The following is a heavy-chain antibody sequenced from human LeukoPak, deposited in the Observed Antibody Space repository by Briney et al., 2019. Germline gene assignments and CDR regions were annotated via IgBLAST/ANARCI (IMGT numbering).Heavy chain of an antibody. Sequence: GGSLRLSCAASGFTFSSYAMSWVRQAPGKGLEWVSAISGSGGSTYYADSVKGRFTISRDNSKNTLYLQMNNLRAEDTAAYYCARDRYSSSWFGSYFDYWGQGTLVTVSS. J-gene: IGHJ4*02. V-gene: IGHV3-23*01. D-gene: IGHD6-13*01. CDR3: ARDRYSSSWFGSYFDY. CDR1: GFTFSSYA. CDR2: ISGSGGST.